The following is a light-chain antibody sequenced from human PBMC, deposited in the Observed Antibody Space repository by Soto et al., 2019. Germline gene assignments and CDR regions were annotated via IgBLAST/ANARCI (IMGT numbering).Light chain of an antibody. CDR3: SSYTSDNRNYV. V-gene: IGLV2-14*01. CDR2: EVS. CDR1: SSDVGAYNY. J-gene: IGLJ1*01. Sequence: QSALTQPASVSGSPGQSITISCTGTSSDVGAYNYVSWYQHHPGKVPKLLIYEVSNWPSGVSRRFSGSKSGNTASLTISGLQAEDEAHYYCSSYTSDNRNYVFGTGTKVTVL.